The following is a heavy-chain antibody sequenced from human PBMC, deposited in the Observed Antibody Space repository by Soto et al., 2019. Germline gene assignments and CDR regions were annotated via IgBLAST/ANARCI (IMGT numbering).Heavy chain of an antibody. CDR1: GYSFTSYA. CDR2: VSANNGHT. Sequence: ASVKVSCEASGYSFTSYAMHWVRQAPGQRLEWMGWVSANNGHTNYAQNLQGRVSMTTDTSTSTAYMELRGLTFDDTAVYYCARDIESVTAKHFFYYYAMDVWGQGTTVTVSS. J-gene: IGHJ6*02. D-gene: IGHD2-8*01. V-gene: IGHV1-18*01. CDR3: ARDIESVTAKHFFYYYAMDV.